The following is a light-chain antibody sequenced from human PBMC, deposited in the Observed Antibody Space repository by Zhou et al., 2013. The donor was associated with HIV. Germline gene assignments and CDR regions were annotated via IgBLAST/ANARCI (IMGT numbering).Light chain of an antibody. CDR3: QQRHDWPMSS. CDR2: DTS. CDR1: QSVSSF. V-gene: IGKV3-11*01. Sequence: EIVLTQSPATLSLSPGERATLSCRASQSVSSFLAWYQQKPGQAPRLLIYDTSIRATGTPARFSGSGSGTDFTLTISALEPDDFAVYYCQQRHDWPMSSFGQGTKLDIK. J-gene: IGKJ2*04.